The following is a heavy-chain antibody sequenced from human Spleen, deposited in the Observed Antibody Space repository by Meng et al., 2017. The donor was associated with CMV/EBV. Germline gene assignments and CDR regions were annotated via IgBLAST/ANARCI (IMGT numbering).Heavy chain of an antibody. V-gene: IGHV3-15*01. D-gene: IGHD2-2*02. J-gene: IGHJ4*02. CDR1: FSFTEAL. CDR2: IKGKTDGGTT. CDR3: TTEADCSPTNCYINHY. Sequence: FSFTEALMSWVRQPPGKGLEWVGRIKGKTDGGTTDYAAPVKGRFTISRDTSKNTLYLQMNSLKIEDTAMYYCTTEADCSPTNCYINHYWGQGALVTVSS.